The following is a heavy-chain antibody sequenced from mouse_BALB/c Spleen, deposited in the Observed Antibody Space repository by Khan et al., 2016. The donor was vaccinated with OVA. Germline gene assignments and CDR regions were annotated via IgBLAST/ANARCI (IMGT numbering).Heavy chain of an antibody. V-gene: IGHV9-2-1*01. D-gene: IGHD1-1*01. Sequence: QIQLVQSGPELKKPGETVKISCKASGYTFTDYSMHWVKQAPGKGLKWMGWINTETGEPTYADDFKGRFAFSLETSASTAYLQFNNLKNEDTATYFCARGYYGSSPYGGQGTLVTVSA. CDR1: GYTFTDYS. CDR2: INTETGEP. J-gene: IGHJ3*01. CDR3: ARGYYGSSPY.